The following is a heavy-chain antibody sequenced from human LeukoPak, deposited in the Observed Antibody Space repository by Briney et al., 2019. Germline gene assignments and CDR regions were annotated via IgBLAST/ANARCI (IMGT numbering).Heavy chain of an antibody. CDR3: ARAQGGTTDYYSMDV. J-gene: IGHJ6*02. CDR1: GFTFGDDY. Sequence: PGRSLRLPCTASGFTFGDDYMSWFRQAPGKGLEWVSSISSSSSYIYYADSVKGRFTISRDNAKNSLYLQMNSLRAEDTAVYYCARAQGGTTDYYSMDVWGQGTTVTVSS. CDR2: ISSSSSYI. D-gene: IGHD1-1*01. V-gene: IGHV3-21*01.